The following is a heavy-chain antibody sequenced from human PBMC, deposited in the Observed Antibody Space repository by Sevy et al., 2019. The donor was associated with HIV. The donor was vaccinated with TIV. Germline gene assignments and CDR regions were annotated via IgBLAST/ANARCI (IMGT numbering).Heavy chain of an antibody. CDR2: ISSSSSYI. D-gene: IGHD3-22*01. V-gene: IGHV3-21*01. Sequence: GGSLRLSCAASGFTFSSYSMNWVRQAPGKGLEWVSSISSSSSYIYYADSVKGRFTISRDNAKNSLYLQMNSLRAEDTAMYYCAREAQRGYYDSSGYYYCAFDIWGQGTMVTVSS. CDR1: GFTFSSYS. J-gene: IGHJ3*02. CDR3: AREAQRGYYDSSGYYYCAFDI.